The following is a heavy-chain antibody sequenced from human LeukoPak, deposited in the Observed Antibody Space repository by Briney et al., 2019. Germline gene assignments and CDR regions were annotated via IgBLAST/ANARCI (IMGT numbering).Heavy chain of an antibody. V-gene: IGHV3-9*01. D-gene: IGHD3-22*01. CDR1: GFTFDDYA. J-gene: IGHJ1*01. Sequence: GRSLRLSCAASGFTFDDYAMHWVRQAPGKGLEWVSGISWNSGSIGYADSVKGRFTISRDNAKNSQYLQMNSLRAEDTALYYCAKGITYYYDSSGSEYFQHWGQGTLVTVSS. CDR2: ISWNSGSI. CDR3: AKGITYYYDSSGSEYFQH.